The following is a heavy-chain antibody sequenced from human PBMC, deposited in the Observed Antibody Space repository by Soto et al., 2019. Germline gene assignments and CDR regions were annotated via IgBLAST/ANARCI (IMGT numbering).Heavy chain of an antibody. Sequence: QVQLQESGPGLVKPSETLSLTCTVSGGSISSYYWSWIRQPAGKGLEWIGRIYTSGRTNYNPSLKSRVTMSVDTSKNQFSLKLSSVTAADTALYYCARDRGDAQSRPGTFDYWGQGTLVTVSS. CDR3: ARDRGDAQSRPGTFDY. J-gene: IGHJ4*02. D-gene: IGHD3-10*01. CDR1: GGSISSYY. CDR2: IYTSGRT. V-gene: IGHV4-4*07.